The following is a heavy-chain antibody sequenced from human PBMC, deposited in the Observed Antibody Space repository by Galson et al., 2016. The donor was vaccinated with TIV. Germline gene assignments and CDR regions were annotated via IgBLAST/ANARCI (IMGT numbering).Heavy chain of an antibody. CDR1: GFTFGSYD. V-gene: IGHV3-30*03. CDR2: ISYAGTHQ. CDR3: ARDPGFTGNIVEIPAADF. J-gene: IGHJ4*02. D-gene: IGHD2-2*01. Sequence: SLRLSCAASGFTFGSYDMYWVRQAPGKGLGWVAVISYAGTHQYYADSVEGRFSISRDNSKNTLYLHMDSLRAEDTAVYFCARDPGFTGNIVEIPAADFWGQGTLVTVSS.